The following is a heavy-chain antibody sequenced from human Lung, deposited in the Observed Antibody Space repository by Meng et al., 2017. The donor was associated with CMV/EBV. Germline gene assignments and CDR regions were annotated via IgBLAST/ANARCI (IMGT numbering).Heavy chain of an antibody. CDR3: ARATTLVRGYVVPYYYVMDA. D-gene: IGHD3-10*01. V-gene: IGHV4-59*01. Sequence: SXTXSLXCTVSIDSHRSDYWSWVRLPPGKGLEWIAYIYRSGTTNYNPSLKSRVSISLDRSNNRLSLELESVTAADTAIYYCARATTLVRGYVVPYYYVMDAWGQGXTVTVSS. J-gene: IGHJ6*02. CDR2: IYRSGTT. CDR1: IDSHRSDY.